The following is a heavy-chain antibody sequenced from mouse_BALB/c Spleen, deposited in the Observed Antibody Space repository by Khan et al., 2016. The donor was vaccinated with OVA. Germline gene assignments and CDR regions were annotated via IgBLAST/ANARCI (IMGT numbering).Heavy chain of an antibody. CDR3: ARAYYRYDGYYAMDY. CDR1: GFSLSRYN. CDR2: IWGGGTT. D-gene: IGHD2-14*01. Sequence: VMLVESGPGLVAPSQSLSITCTVSGFSLSRYNIHWVRQPPGKGLEWLGMIWGGGTTDYNSTLKSRLSISKDNSKSQVFLEMNSLQTEDTAMYYCARAYYRYDGYYAMDYWGQGTSVTVSS. V-gene: IGHV2-6-4*01. J-gene: IGHJ4*01.